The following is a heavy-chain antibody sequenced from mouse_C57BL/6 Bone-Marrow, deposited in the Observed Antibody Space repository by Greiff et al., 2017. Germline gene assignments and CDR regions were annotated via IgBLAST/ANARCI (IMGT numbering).Heavy chain of an antibody. J-gene: IGHJ4*01. CDR1: GYTFTDHT. V-gene: IGHV1-78*01. D-gene: IGHD2-5*01. Sequence: QVQLQQSDAELVKPGASVKISCKVSGYTFTDHTIHWMKQRPEQGLEWIGYIYPRDGSTKYNEKFKGKATLTADKSSSTAYMQLNSLTSEDSAVYFCARGGPYYSNYDAMDYWGQGTSVTVSS. CDR3: ARGGPYYSNYDAMDY. CDR2: IYPRDGST.